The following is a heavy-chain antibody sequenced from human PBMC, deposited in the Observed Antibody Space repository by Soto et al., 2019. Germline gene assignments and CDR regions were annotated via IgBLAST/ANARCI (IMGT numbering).Heavy chain of an antibody. CDR1: GGSFSGYY. CDR3: ARGRSGYDYIWGSYRYLYYFDY. J-gene: IGHJ4*02. D-gene: IGHD3-16*02. Sequence: QVQLQQWGAGLLKPSETLSLTCAVYGGSFSGYYWSWIRQPPGKGLEWIGEINHSGSTNYNPSLKSRVTISVDTSKNQFSLKLSSVTAADTAVYYCARGRSGYDYIWGSYRYLYYFDYWGQGTLVTVSS. CDR2: INHSGST. V-gene: IGHV4-34*01.